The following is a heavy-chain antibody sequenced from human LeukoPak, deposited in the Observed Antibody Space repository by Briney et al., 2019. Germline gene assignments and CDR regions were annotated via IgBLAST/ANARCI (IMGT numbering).Heavy chain of an antibody. J-gene: IGHJ6*02. Sequence: GGSLRLSCAASGFTFDDYTMHWVRQVPGKGLEWVSLISGDSGRKDYADSVKGRFTVSRDNSKKSLYLQMNSLTTEDTALYYCAKDSGMDVWGQGTTVTVSS. CDR2: ISGDSGRK. CDR1: GFTFDDYT. V-gene: IGHV3-43*02. CDR3: AKDSGMDV.